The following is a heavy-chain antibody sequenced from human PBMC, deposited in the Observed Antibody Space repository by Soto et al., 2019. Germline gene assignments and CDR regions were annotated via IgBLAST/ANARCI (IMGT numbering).Heavy chain of an antibody. CDR2: IYYSGST. V-gene: IGHV4-61*01. J-gene: IGHJ6*02. Sequence: KPSETLSLTCTVSGGSVSSGSYYWSWIRQPPGKGLEWIGYIYYSGSTNYNPSLKSRVTISVDTSKNQFSLKLSSVTAADTAVYYCARVRGTGTPYYYYFGMDVWGQGTTVTVSS. D-gene: IGHD1-1*01. CDR3: ARVRGTGTPYYYYFGMDV. CDR1: GGSVSSGSYY.